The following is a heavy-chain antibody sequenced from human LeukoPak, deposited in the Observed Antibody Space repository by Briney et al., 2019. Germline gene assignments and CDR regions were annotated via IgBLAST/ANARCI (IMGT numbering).Heavy chain of an antibody. CDR3: ARTTSLTASGYDY. D-gene: IGHD4-17*01. CDR2: MNPYSGDR. V-gene: IGHV1-8*03. CDR1: GYTFTSYH. J-gene: IGHJ4*02. Sequence: GASVKVSCKTSGYTFTSYHINWVRQATGQGLEWMGWMNPYSGDRGYAQNFQGRVSITSDASIGTAYVELSSLRSDDTAVYFCARTTSLTASGYDYWGQGTLVTVSS.